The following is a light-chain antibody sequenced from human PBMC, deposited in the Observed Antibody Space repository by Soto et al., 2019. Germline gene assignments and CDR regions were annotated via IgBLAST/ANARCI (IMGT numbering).Light chain of an antibody. CDR3: QQYNDYPLT. J-gene: IGKJ4*01. CDR1: QSISSW. V-gene: IGKV1-5*03. Sequence: DIQMTQSPSTLSASVGDRVTITCRASQSISSWLAWYQQKSGKAPKLLIYKASSLQSGVPSRFSGSGSGTEFTLTISSLQPDDFATYYCQQYNDYPLTFGGGTRVEIK. CDR2: KAS.